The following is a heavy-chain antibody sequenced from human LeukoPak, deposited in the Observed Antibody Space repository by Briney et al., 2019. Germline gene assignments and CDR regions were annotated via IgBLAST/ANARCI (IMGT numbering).Heavy chain of an antibody. D-gene: IGHD3-10*01. Sequence: PSETLSLTCTVSGGSISSYYWSWIRQPPGQGLEWIGYIYYSGSTNYNPSLKSRVTISVDTSKNQFSLKLSSVTAADTAVYYCARGLRGYYYGSGSYYNPGYYFDYWGQGTLVTVSS. CDR2: IYYSGST. CDR3: ARGLRGYYYGSGSYYNPGYYFDY. V-gene: IGHV4-59*12. J-gene: IGHJ4*02. CDR1: GGSISSYY.